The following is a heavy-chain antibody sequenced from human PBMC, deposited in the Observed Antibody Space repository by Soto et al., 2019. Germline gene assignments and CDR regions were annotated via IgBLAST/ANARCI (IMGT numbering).Heavy chain of an antibody. Sequence: GGSLRLSCAASGFTFSSYGMHWVRQAPGKGLEWVAVIWYDGSNKYYADSVKGRFTISRDNSKNTLYLQMNSLRAEDTAVYYCARGPPSSGYYYGYFDYWGQGPLVTVSS. J-gene: IGHJ4*02. V-gene: IGHV3-33*01. D-gene: IGHD3-22*01. CDR2: IWYDGSNK. CDR3: ARGPPSSGYYYGYFDY. CDR1: GFTFSSYG.